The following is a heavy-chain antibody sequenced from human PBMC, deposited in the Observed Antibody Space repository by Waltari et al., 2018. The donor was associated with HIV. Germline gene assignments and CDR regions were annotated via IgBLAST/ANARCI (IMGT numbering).Heavy chain of an antibody. Sequence: EVQLVESGGGLVQPGGSLRLSCAASGFTFSSYSMNWVRQAPGKGLEWVSYISSSSSTIYYADSVKGRFTISRDNAKNSLYLQMNSLRAEDTAVYYCARDREMATITAFDCWGQGTLVTVSS. CDR1: GFTFSSYS. D-gene: IGHD5-12*01. V-gene: IGHV3-48*01. CDR2: ISSSSSTI. CDR3: ARDREMATITAFDC. J-gene: IGHJ4*02.